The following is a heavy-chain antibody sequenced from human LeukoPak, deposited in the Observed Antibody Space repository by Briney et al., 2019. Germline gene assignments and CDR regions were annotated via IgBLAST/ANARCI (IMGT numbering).Heavy chain of an antibody. D-gene: IGHD6-13*01. CDR1: GFTFSDYY. CDR2: ISGGSSYT. Sequence: GGSLRLSCAASGFTFSDYYRGWIRQAPGKGLEWVSYISGGSSYTNYADSVKGRFTVSRDNAKNSLYPQMNSLRAEDTAVYYCARTGQDSSSWSHFEYWGQGTLVTVSS. V-gene: IGHV3-11*06. CDR3: ARTGQDSSSWSHFEY. J-gene: IGHJ4*02.